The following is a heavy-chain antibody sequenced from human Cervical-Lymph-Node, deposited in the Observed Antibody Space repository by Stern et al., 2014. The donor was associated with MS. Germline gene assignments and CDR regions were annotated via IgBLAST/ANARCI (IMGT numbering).Heavy chain of an antibody. CDR3: ARSRVISGFSGYAWDS. V-gene: IGHV4-61*02. CDR2: IYSSGPT. J-gene: IGHJ4*02. CDR1: GSSIIRGTHY. Sequence: QVQLQESCPGLVKPSQTLSLTCSVSGSSIIRGTHYWAWIRQPAGKGLQWIGRIYSSGPTDYNPSLNSRVTISADTPKNQFARRVPSVTAADTALYFCARSRVISGFSGYAWDSWGQGKLVIVSS. D-gene: IGHD5-12*01.